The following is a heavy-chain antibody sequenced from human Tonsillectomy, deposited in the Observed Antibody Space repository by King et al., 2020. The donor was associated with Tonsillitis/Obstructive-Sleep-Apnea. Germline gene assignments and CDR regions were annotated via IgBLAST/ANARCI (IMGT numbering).Heavy chain of an antibody. CDR2: ISYDGSNK. CDR1: GFTFSSYA. Sequence: VQLVESGGGVVQPGRSLRLSCAASGFTFSSYAMHWVRQAPGKGLEWVAVISYDGSNKYYADSVKGRFTISRDNSKNTLYLQMNSLRAEDTAVYYCARGETGYPFDYWGQGTLVTVSS. D-gene: IGHD3-9*01. CDR3: ARGETGYPFDY. J-gene: IGHJ4*02. V-gene: IGHV3-30*04.